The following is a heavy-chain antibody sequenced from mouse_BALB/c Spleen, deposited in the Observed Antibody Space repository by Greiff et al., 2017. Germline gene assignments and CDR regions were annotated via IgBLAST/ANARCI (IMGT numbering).Heavy chain of an antibody. CDR3: ASNDGYYWYFDV. V-gene: IGHV14-1*02. J-gene: IGHJ1*01. D-gene: IGHD2-3*01. CDR1: GFNIKDYY. Sequence: LVESGAELVRPGALVKLSCKASGFNIKDYYMHWVKQRPEQGLEWIGWIDPENGNTIYDPKFQGKASITADTSSNTAYLQLSSLTSEDTAVYYCASNDGYYWYFDVWGAGTTVTVSS. CDR2: IDPENGNT.